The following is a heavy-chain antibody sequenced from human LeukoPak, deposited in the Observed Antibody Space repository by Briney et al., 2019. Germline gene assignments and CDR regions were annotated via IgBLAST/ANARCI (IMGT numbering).Heavy chain of an antibody. Sequence: SETLSLTCAVYGGSFSGYYWSWIRQPPGKGLEWIGEINHSGSTNYNPSLKSRVTISVDTSKNQFSLKLSSVTAADTAVYYCARVRYSYGYNCYYGMDVWGQGTTVTVSS. CDR1: GGSFSGYY. CDR2: INHSGST. J-gene: IGHJ6*02. CDR3: ARVRYSYGYNCYYGMDV. D-gene: IGHD5-18*01. V-gene: IGHV4-34*01.